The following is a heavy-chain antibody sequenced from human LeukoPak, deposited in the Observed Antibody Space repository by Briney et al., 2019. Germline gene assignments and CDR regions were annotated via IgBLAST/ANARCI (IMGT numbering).Heavy chain of an antibody. J-gene: IGHJ4*02. CDR3: ARDSGDIVVVVAATPLDY. D-gene: IGHD2-15*01. Sequence: GGSLRLSCAASGFTFSSYAMHWVRQAPGKGLEWVAVISYDGSNKYYADSVKGRFTISRDNSKNTLYLQMNSLRAEDTAVYYCARDSGDIVVVVAATPLDYWGQGTLVTVSS. V-gene: IGHV3-30*04. CDR2: ISYDGSNK. CDR1: GFTFSSYA.